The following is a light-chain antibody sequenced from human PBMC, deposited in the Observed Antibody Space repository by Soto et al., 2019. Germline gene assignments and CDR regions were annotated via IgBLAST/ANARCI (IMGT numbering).Light chain of an antibody. Sequence: QSALTQPASVSGSPGQSITISCTGTSSDVGGYNYVSWYQQHPGKAPKLMIYEVSNRPSGVANRFSGCNSVNTASLTISGFRAEDEADYYCSSYTSSSNLYVFGTGTKVTVL. CDR2: EVS. V-gene: IGLV2-14*01. CDR1: SSDVGGYNY. CDR3: SSYTSSSNLYV. J-gene: IGLJ1*01.